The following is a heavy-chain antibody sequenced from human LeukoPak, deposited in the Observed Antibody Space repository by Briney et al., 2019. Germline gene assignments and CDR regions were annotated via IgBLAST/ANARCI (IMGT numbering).Heavy chain of an antibody. J-gene: IGHJ4*02. CDR1: GFTISNYW. Sequence: GGSLRLSCAASGFTISNYWMSWVRQAPGKGLEWVANIKQDGSERYYVDSVKGRFTVSRDNAKNSLYLQMNSLRADDTAVYYCARENTAVPGGDCWGQGTLVTVSS. CDR2: IKQDGSER. D-gene: IGHD5-18*01. CDR3: ARENTAVPGGDC. V-gene: IGHV3-7*01.